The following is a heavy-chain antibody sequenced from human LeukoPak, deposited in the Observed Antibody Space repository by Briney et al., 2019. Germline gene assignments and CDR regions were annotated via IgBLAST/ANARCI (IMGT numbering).Heavy chain of an antibody. V-gene: IGHV4-59*08. J-gene: IGHJ4*02. CDR2: IYYSGST. CDR1: GGSISSYY. CDR3: ARGRVVTAIGDY. D-gene: IGHD2-21*02. Sequence: SETLSLTCTVSGGSISSYYWSWIRQPPGKGLEWIGYIYYSGSTNYNPSLKSRVTISVDTSKNQFSLKLSSVTAADTAVYYCARGRVVTAIGDYWGQGTLVTVSS.